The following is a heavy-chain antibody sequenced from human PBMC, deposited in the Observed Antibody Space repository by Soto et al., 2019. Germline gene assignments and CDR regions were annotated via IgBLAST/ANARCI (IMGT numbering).Heavy chain of an antibody. CDR2: ISAYNGNT. J-gene: IGHJ5*02. V-gene: IGHV1-18*01. CDR1: GYTFTSYG. CDR3: ARVEIPTRYCTNGVCYAGWFDP. D-gene: IGHD2-8*01. Sequence: QVQLVQSGAEVKKPGASVKVSCKASGYTFTSYGISWVRQAPGQGLEWMGWISAYNGNTNYAQKLQGRVTMTTDTSTSTAYMELMSLRSDDTAVYYCARVEIPTRYCTNGVCYAGWFDPWGQGTLVTVSS.